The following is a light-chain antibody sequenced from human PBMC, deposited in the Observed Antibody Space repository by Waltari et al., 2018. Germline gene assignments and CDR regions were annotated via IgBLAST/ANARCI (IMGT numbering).Light chain of an antibody. CDR2: GAS. J-gene: IGKJ1*01. Sequence: EILLTQSPGTLSLSPGERATLSCRASQRVGRSLTWYQQKPGQAPRLLIYGASSRATGIPDRFSGSWSETDFTLTISRLEPEDCALYYCQHYVRVPVTFGQATKVDIK. CDR1: QRVGRS. V-gene: IGKV3-20*01. CDR3: QHYVRVPVT.